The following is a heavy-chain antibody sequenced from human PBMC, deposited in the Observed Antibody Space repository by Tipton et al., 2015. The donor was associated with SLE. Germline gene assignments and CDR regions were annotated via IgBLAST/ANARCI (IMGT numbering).Heavy chain of an antibody. CDR3: ARDPIEYYFDY. Sequence: SLRLSCAASGFTFSSYWMHWVRQAPGTGLVWVSRINSDGSSTSYADSVKGRFTISRDNAKNTLYLQMNSLRAEDTAVYYCARDPIEYYFDYWGQGTLVTVSS. CDR2: INSDGSST. V-gene: IGHV3-74*01. CDR1: GFTFSSYW. J-gene: IGHJ4*02.